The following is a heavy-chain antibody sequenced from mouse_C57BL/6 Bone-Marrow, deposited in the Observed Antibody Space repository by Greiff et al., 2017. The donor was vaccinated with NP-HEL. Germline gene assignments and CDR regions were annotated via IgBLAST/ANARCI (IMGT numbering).Heavy chain of an antibody. CDR3: ARSHYYGSFYYAMDY. CDR1: GYTFTDYY. CDR2: LGPGSGSP. Sequence: QVQLQQSGAELVKPGASVKISCKASGYTFTDYYINWVKQRPGQGLEWIGKLGPGSGSPYYNAQFTGKATLTADKSSSTAYMQLSSLTSEDSAVYFCARSHYYGSFYYAMDYWGQGTSVTVSS. V-gene: IGHV1-77*01. J-gene: IGHJ4*01. D-gene: IGHD1-1*01.